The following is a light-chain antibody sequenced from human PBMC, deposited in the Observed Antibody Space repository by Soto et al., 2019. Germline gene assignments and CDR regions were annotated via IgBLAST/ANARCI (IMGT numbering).Light chain of an antibody. Sequence: EIVVTKSPGTLSVSPGERATLSCRASQMVAANYLAWYQQKRGQAPRLLIYGASSRATGIPDRFSGSGSGTDFTLTISRLEPEDFSLYYCPQYATPPLTSAPGTKVDIK. J-gene: IGKJ3*01. CDR1: QMVAANY. V-gene: IGKV3-20*01. CDR2: GAS. CDR3: PQYATPPLT.